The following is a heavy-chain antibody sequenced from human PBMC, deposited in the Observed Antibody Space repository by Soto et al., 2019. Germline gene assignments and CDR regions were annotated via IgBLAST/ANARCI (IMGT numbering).Heavy chain of an antibody. CDR2: ISGSDGST. Sequence: EVQLLESGGGLVQPGGSLRLSCAASGFTFSSYAMSWVRQAPGKGMEWVSAISGSDGSTYYADSVKGRFTISRDNSKNTLYLQMNSLRADDTAVYYCHEMGKVVGYWGPGTLVTVSS. D-gene: IGHD2-15*01. CDR1: GFTFSSYA. J-gene: IGHJ4*02. CDR3: HEMGKVVGY. V-gene: IGHV3-23*01.